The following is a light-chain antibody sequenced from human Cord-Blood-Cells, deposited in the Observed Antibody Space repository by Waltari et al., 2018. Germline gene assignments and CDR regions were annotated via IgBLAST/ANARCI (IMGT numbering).Light chain of an antibody. CDR2: AAS. Sequence: DIQITQYQSSLSASVGDRVTITCPASKSTSSYFNWYQPKQEKAPKLLIYAASSLQSGVPSRFSGSGSGTDFTVTISSLQPEDFATYYGQHSYSTPLTFGGGTKVEIK. V-gene: IGKV1-39*01. CDR3: QHSYSTPLT. CDR1: KSTSSY. J-gene: IGKJ4*01.